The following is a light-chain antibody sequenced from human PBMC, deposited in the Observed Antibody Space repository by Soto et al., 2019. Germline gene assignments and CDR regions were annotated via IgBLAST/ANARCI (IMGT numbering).Light chain of an antibody. CDR1: SSDVGGYKF. CDR2: EVN. V-gene: IGLV2-14*01. Sequence: QSALTQPASVSASTGQSITISCTGTSSDVGGYKFVSWYQHHPGKAPKLMIYEVNNRPSGVSNRFSGSKSGNTASLTISGLQPEDEADYYCLSFAPGRIYVFGSGTKVTVL. CDR3: LSFAPGRIYV. J-gene: IGLJ1*01.